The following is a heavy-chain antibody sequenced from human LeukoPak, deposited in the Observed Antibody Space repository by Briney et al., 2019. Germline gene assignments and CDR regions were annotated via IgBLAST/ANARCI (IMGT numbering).Heavy chain of an antibody. CDR1: GFPFSSHG. CDR3: AHGAMYQLDY. CDR2: IIGGAGST. Sequence: GGSLRLSCAASGFPFSSHGMSWVRQARGKGLEWVSGIIGGAGSTYYADSVKGRFTISGDNSKNTLFLQMNSLRAEDTAVYYCAHGAMYQLDYWGQGTLVIVSS. V-gene: IGHV3-23*01. D-gene: IGHD2-2*01. J-gene: IGHJ4*02.